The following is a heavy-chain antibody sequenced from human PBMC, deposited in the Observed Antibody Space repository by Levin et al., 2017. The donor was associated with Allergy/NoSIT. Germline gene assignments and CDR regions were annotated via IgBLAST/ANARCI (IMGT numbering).Heavy chain of an antibody. CDR1: GFTFSSYS. CDR2: ISSSSSTI. J-gene: IGHJ4*02. Sequence: GGSLRLSCAASGFTFSSYSMNWVRQAPGKGLEWVSYISSSSSTIYYAESVKGRFTISRDNAKNTLYLQMNSLKEEEDTAVFSCARVRVGYYFDYWGQGIPVTVSS. V-gene: IGHV3-48*02. CDR3: ARVRVGYYFDY. D-gene: IGHD6-13*01.